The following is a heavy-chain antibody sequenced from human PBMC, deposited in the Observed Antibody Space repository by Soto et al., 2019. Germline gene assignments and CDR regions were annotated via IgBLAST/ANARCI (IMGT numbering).Heavy chain of an antibody. J-gene: IGHJ3*01. CDR2: ISGSSFTT. CDR3: AKNYFYESSGLDAFDF. D-gene: IGHD3-22*01. Sequence: GGSLRLSCAASGFTVTNYAMTWVRQGPGKGLEWVSGISGSSFTTYYADSVKGRFTISRDNSKNTLSLEMNSLRAEDTAIYYCAKNYFYESSGLDAFDFWGQGTMVTVSS. V-gene: IGHV3-23*01. CDR1: GFTVTNYA.